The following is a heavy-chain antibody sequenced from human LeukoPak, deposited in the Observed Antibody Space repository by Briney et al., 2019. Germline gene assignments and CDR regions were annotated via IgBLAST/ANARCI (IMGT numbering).Heavy chain of an antibody. Sequence: SETLSLTCAVYGGSFSGYYWSWIRQPPGKGLEWIGEINHSGSTNYNPSLKSRVTISVDTSKNQFSLKLSSVTAADTAVYHCARGQGRAADFDYWGQGTLVTVSS. D-gene: IGHD6-13*01. CDR1: GGSFSGYY. V-gene: IGHV4-34*01. CDR2: INHSGST. CDR3: ARGQGRAADFDY. J-gene: IGHJ4*02.